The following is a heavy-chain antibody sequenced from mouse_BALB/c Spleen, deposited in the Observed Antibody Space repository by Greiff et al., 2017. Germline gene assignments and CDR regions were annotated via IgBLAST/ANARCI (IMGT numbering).Heavy chain of an antibody. V-gene: IGHV1S127*01. J-gene: IGHJ4*01. D-gene: IGHD2-4*01. CDR2: IDPSDSYT. CDR3: TRNDDYGGEDYYAMDY. CDR1: GYTFTSYW. Sequence: QVQLQQPGAELVKPGASVKMSCKASGYTFTSYWMHWVKQRPGQGLEWIGVIDPSDSYTSYNQKFKGKATLTVDTSSSTAYMQLSSLTSEDSAVYYCTRNDDYGGEDYYAMDYWGQGTSVTVSS.